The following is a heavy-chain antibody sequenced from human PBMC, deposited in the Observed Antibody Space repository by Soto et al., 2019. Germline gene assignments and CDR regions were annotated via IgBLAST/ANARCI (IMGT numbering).Heavy chain of an antibody. Sequence: QVHLVQSGAEVKKPGASVKVSCKCSGYTFTSYGITWVRQAPGQGLEWMGWISAHNVNTNYAQKLQGRVTVTRDTSTSTDYMELRRLRSDDPAVYYCARGRYGDYWGQGALVTVSS. CDR1: GYTFTSYG. D-gene: IGHD1-1*01. CDR2: ISAHNVNT. J-gene: IGHJ4*02. V-gene: IGHV1-18*01. CDR3: ARGRYGDY.